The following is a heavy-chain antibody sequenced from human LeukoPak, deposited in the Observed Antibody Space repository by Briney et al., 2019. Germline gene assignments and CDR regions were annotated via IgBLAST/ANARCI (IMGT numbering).Heavy chain of an antibody. J-gene: IGHJ4*02. CDR2: ISGSGGST. Sequence: GGSLRLSCAASGFTFSSYAMSWVRQAPGKGLEWVSAISGSGGSTYYADSVKGRFTISRDNSKNTLYLQMNSLRAEDTAVYYCAKDFTLFTMVRGVVEPFDYWGQGTLVTVSS. CDR3: AKDFTLFTMVRGVVEPFDY. D-gene: IGHD3-10*01. V-gene: IGHV3-23*01. CDR1: GFTFSSYA.